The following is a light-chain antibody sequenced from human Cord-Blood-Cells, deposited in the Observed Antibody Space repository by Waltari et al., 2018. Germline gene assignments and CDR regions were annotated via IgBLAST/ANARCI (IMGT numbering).Light chain of an antibody. V-gene: IGLV1-40*01. CDR3: QSYDSSLSGYV. CDR2: GNS. CDR1: SSNLGAGYD. Sequence: QSVLTQPPSVSGAPGQRVTIPCTGSSSNLGAGYDVHWYPQLPGTAPKLLIYGNSNRPSGVPDRFSGSKSGTSASLAITGLQAEDEADYYCQSYDSSLSGYVFGTGTKVTVL. J-gene: IGLJ1*01.